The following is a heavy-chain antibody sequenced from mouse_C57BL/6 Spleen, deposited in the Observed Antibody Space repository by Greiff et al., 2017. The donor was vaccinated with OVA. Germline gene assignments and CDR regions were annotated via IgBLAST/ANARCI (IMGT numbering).Heavy chain of an antibody. Sequence: PLHQSVASLSRPFSSFPLSFPSSFSTFTSSVISCLKPLTVPFLDLIGEIDPRSGNTYYNAKFKGKATLTAAKSSSTAYMELRSLTSEDSAVYFCARAKGIDYGSSSDYWGQGTTLTVSS. J-gene: IGHJ2*01. CDR1: FSTFTSSV. V-gene: IGHV1-81*01. CDR2: IDPRSGNT. D-gene: IGHD1-1*01. CDR3: ARAKGIDYGSSSDY.